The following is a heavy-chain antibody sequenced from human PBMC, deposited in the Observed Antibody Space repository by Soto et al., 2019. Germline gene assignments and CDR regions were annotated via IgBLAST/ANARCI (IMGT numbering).Heavy chain of an antibody. CDR1: GYTFTSYD. CDR3: ARIPRIAAAGSFDY. D-gene: IGHD6-13*01. V-gene: IGHV1-8*01. Sequence: ASVKVSCKASGYTFTSYDINWVRQATGQGLEWMGWMNPNSGNTGYAQKFQGRVTMTRNTSISTAYMELSSLRSEDTAVYYCARIPRIAAAGSFDYWGQGTLVTVSS. J-gene: IGHJ4*02. CDR2: MNPNSGNT.